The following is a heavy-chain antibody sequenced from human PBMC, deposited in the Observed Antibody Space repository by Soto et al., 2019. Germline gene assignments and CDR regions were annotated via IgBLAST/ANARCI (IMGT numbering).Heavy chain of an antibody. V-gene: IGHV1-69*12. CDR1: GGTLSNYG. CDR3: ARGSPVRGYGYNIPWSNKVHYPSYHDMDV. Sequence: QVQLVQSGAEVKKPGSSVKVSCKASGGTLSNYGICWVRQAPGQGPEWMGGIIPMFGAPTYAQKFQGRVTITADESTNTAYMELSNLRSEDTAVYYCARGSPVRGYGYNIPWSNKVHYPSYHDMDVWGQGTTVTVSS. D-gene: IGHD5-18*01. J-gene: IGHJ6*02. CDR2: IIPMFGAP.